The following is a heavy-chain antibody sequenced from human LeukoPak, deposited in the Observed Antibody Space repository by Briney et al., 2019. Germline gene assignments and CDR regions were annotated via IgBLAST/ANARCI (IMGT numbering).Heavy chain of an antibody. Sequence: ASVKVSCKASGYTFTSYGISWVRQAPGQGLEWMGWISAYNGNTNYAQKLQGRVTMTTDTSTCTAYMELRSLRSDDTAVYYCAIGKYSGSYSDYWGQGTLVTVSS. CDR1: GYTFTSYG. CDR3: AIGKYSGSYSDY. CDR2: ISAYNGNT. V-gene: IGHV1-18*01. D-gene: IGHD1-26*01. J-gene: IGHJ4*02.